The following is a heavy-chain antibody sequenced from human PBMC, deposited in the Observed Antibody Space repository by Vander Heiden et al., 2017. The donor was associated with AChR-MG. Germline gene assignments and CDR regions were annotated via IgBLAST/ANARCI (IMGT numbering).Heavy chain of an antibody. V-gene: IGHV4-4*02. CDR2: IYHSGST. CDR3: AREAVTNYGRDEIDY. Sequence: QVQLQESGPGLVKPSGTLSPTCAVPGGPFSGSDWWSWGRQPPGRGLEWIGEIYHSGSTNYNPSLKSRVTISVDKSKNQFSLKLSSVTAADTAVYYCAREAVTNYGRDEIDYWGQGTLVTVSS. D-gene: IGHD4-17*01. J-gene: IGHJ4*02. CDR1: GGPFSGSDW.